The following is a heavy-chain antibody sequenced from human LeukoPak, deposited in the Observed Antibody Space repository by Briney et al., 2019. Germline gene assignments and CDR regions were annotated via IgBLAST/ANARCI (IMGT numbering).Heavy chain of an antibody. V-gene: IGHV3-9*01. J-gene: IGHJ4*02. D-gene: IGHD3-22*01. Sequence: HPGGSLRLSCAASGFTFDDYAMHWGRQAPGKGLEWVSSISGNSDSRGYADSVSGRFAVSRDNAKNSLYLQMSGLRSDDTALYYCAKDMFRVITTNLYDSWGQGTVVTVSS. CDR3: AKDMFRVITTNLYDS. CDR1: GFTFDDYA. CDR2: ISGNSDSR.